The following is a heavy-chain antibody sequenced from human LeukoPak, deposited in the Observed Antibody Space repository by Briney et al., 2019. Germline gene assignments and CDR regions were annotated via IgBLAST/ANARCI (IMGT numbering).Heavy chain of an antibody. CDR3: ARGHDSSGFFDY. V-gene: IGHV1-46*01. Sequence: ASVKVSCKASGYTFTSYYVHWVRQAPGQGPEWMGIINPSGGTRRYAQKFQDRATMTRDMSTSTVYLDLSSLSSEDTAVYYCARGHDSSGFFDYWGQGTLVTVSS. CDR2: INPSGGTR. J-gene: IGHJ4*02. CDR1: GYTFTSYY. D-gene: IGHD3-22*01.